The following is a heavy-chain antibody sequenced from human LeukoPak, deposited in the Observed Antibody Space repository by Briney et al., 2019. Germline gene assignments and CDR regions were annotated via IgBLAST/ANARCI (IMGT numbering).Heavy chain of an antibody. CDR3: ARQIRGYSYGSLYFDY. V-gene: IGHV1-2*02. CDR2: INPNSGGT. J-gene: IGHJ4*02. Sequence: GASVKVSCKASGYTFTGYYMHWVRQAPGQGLEWMGWINPNSGGTNYAQKFQGRVTMTRDTSISTAYMELSRLRSDDTAVYYCARQIRGYSYGSLYFDYWGQGTLVTVSS. D-gene: IGHD5-18*01. CDR1: GYTFTGYY.